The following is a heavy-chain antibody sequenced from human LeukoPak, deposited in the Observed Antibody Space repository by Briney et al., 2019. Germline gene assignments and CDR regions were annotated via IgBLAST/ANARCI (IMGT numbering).Heavy chain of an antibody. D-gene: IGHD5-18*01. J-gene: IGHJ4*02. CDR2: ISSSGSTI. CDR1: GGSFSGYY. Sequence: PSETLSLTCAVYGGSFSGYYMSWIRQAPGKGLEWVSYISSSGSTIYYADSVKGRFTISRDNAKNSLYLQMNSLRAEDTAVYYCARERGYSYGLRLFDYWGQGTLVTVSS. V-gene: IGHV3-11*04. CDR3: ARERGYSYGLRLFDY.